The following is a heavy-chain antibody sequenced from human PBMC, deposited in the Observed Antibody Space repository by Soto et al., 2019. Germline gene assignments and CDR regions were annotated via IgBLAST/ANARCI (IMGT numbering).Heavy chain of an antibody. V-gene: IGHV4-30-2*06. CDR1: GGSISSGDYL. CDR2: MYHSGST. Sequence: SETLTLTCADSGGSISSGDYLWSWIRQSPGKGLEWIAYMYHSGSTYYNPSLRSRVTISVDKSKNQLSLNLTSVTAADTAVYYCARVGGTPYNWFDPWGQGTLVTVSS. J-gene: IGHJ5*02. CDR3: ARVGGTPYNWFDP. D-gene: IGHD2-15*01.